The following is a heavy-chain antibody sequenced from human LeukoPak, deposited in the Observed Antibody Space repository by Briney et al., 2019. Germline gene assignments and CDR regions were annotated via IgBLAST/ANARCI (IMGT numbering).Heavy chain of an antibody. CDR1: GFTFSSYS. D-gene: IGHD1-1*01. CDR2: ISSSSSYI. CDR3: ATHYNWNSPNDN. Sequence: PGGSLRLSCAASGFTFSSYSMNWVRQAPGKGLEWVSSISSSSSYIYYADSVKGRFTISRDNAKNSLYLQMNSLRAEDTAVYYCATHYNWNSPNDNWGQGTLVTVSS. V-gene: IGHV3-21*01. J-gene: IGHJ4*02.